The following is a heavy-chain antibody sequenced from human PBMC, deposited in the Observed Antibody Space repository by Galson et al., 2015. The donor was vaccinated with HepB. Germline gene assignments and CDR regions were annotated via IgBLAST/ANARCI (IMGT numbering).Heavy chain of an antibody. Sequence: SLRLSCAASGFTFSSYAMHWVRQAPGKGLEWVAVISYDGSNKYYADSVKGRFTISRDNSKNTLYLQMNSLRAEDTAVYYCARGRYDYVWGSYRQPDYWGQGTLVTVSS. CDR1: GFTFSSYA. CDR2: ISYDGSNK. J-gene: IGHJ4*02. D-gene: IGHD3-16*02. V-gene: IGHV3-30-3*01. CDR3: ARGRYDYVWGSYRQPDY.